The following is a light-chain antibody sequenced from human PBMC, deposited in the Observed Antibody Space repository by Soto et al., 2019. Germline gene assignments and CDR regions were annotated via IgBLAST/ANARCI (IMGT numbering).Light chain of an antibody. J-gene: IGKJ5*01. V-gene: IGKV1-39*01. CDR3: QQSYSTPLIT. CDR2: AAS. Sequence: VKMYQSPSSLSATVGDRVTITCRASQSISSYLNWYQQKPGKAPKLLIYAASSLQSGVPSRFSGSGSGTDFTLTISSLQPEDFATYYCQQSYSTPLITFGQGTRLEI. CDR1: QSISSY.